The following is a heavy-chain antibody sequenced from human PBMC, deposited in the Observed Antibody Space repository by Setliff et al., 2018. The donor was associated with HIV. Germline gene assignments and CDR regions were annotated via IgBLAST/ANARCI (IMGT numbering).Heavy chain of an antibody. CDR2: ISAYNGNT. D-gene: IGHD2-2*01. CDR1: GYTFSTYG. Sequence: ASVKVSCKASGYTFSTYGISWVRQAPGQGLEWMGWISAYNGNTNYAQKLQGRVTVTTDTSTSTAYMELGSLGSDDTAVYYCARDRGVYCISSSCYSPVDAFDIWGQGTMVTVSS. CDR3: ARDRGVYCISSSCYSPVDAFDI. V-gene: IGHV1-18*01. J-gene: IGHJ3*02.